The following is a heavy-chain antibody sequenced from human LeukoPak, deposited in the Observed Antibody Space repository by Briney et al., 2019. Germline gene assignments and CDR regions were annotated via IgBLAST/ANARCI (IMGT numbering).Heavy chain of an antibody. CDR1: AFIFSGHW. J-gene: IGHJ4*02. D-gene: IGHD1-26*01. CDR3: ARAIRVSGATTGPFDY. Sequence: GGSLRLSCEGSAFIFSGHWMNWVRQTPGKGLEWVASIKEDGSERQYVDSVKGRFSISRDNTKGSLFLQLNSLRAEDTAVYYCARAIRVSGATTGPFDYWGQGTLVTVSS. CDR2: IKEDGSER. V-gene: IGHV3-7*03.